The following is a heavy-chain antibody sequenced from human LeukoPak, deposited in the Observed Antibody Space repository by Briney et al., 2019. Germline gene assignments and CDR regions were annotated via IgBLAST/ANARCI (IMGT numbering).Heavy chain of an antibody. V-gene: IGHV4-31*03. J-gene: IGHJ4*02. CDR3: ARGSLEDGVVIH. CDR2: IYYSGST. D-gene: IGHD3-3*01. CDR1: GGSISGGGYY. Sequence: PSQTLSLTCTVSGGSISGGGYYWSWIRQHPGKGLEWIGYIYYSGSTYYNPSLKSRVTISVDTSKNQFSLKLSSVTAADTAVYYCARGSLEDGVVIHWGQGTLVTVSS.